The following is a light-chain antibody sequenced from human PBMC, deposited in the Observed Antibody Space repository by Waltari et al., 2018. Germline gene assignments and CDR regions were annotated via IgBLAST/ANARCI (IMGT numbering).Light chain of an antibody. Sequence: QTVVTQEPSLSVSPGGTVTLTCGLSSGSVSTTYYPSWYQQAPGQAPRPLIFDTTTLSSVVPVRFSDSILDNKAALTITGAQADDESDYYCVLSMGSGIWVFGGGTKLTVL. CDR2: DTT. J-gene: IGLJ3*02. V-gene: IGLV8-61*01. CDR1: SGSVSTTYY. CDR3: VLSMGSGIWV.